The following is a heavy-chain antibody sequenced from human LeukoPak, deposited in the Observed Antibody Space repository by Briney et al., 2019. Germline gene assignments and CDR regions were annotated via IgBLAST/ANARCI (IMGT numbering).Heavy chain of an antibody. D-gene: IGHD5-24*01. CDR1: GFTFSSYD. Sequence: GGSLRLSCAASGFTFSSYDMHWVRQAPGKGLEWVSVISSDENNKYYADSVKGRFTISRDNSKDTLYLQMSSLRPEDTAVYYCAKEGRWLQLGGAFDIWGQGTMVTVSS. J-gene: IGHJ3*02. V-gene: IGHV3-30*18. CDR2: ISSDENNK. CDR3: AKEGRWLQLGGAFDI.